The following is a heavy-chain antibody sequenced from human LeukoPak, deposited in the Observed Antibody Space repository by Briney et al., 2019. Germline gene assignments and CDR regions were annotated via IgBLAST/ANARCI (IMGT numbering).Heavy chain of an antibody. CDR3: ARESSTTVTTTGAIYYGMDV. CDR2: ISGYNGNT. V-gene: IGHV1-18*04. J-gene: IGHJ6*02. Sequence: RASVKVSCKASGYTFTGYYMHWVRQAPGQGLEWMGWISGYNGNTNYAQKLQGRVTMTTDTSTSTAYMELRSLRSDDTAVYFCARESSTTVTTTGAIYYGMDVWGQGTTVTVSS. D-gene: IGHD4-17*01. CDR1: GYTFTGYY.